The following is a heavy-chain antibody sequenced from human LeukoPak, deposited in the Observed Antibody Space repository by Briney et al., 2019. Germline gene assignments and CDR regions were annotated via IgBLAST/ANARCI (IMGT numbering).Heavy chain of an antibody. CDR1: GFTFTTYS. CDR3: ARGHTAVTRRFDF. CDR2: ISSGSSAI. J-gene: IGHJ4*02. Sequence: GGSLRLSCEASGFTFTTYSMTWVRQAPGKGLEWVSIISSGSSAIFSADALKGRFTISRDDAKNLLYLDMNSLRAEDTAVYYCARGHTAVTRRFDFWGQGTLVTVSS. V-gene: IGHV3-21*01. D-gene: IGHD4-17*01.